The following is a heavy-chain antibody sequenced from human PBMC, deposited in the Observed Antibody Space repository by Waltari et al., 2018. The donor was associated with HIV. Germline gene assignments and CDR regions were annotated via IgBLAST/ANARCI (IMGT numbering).Heavy chain of an antibody. CDR2: IHPGESA. CDR1: GDSFRGYY. D-gene: IGHD3-22*01. J-gene: IGHJ4*01. CDR3: ARGYYYDSSGHYQFDY. V-gene: IGHV4-34*01. Sequence: QVHLKQWGAGRWKSSETLSLTCAVYGDSFRGYYWTGIRKPPGKGLEWIGEIHPGESANYTPSLKSRVPISVDTSKNHFSLNLRSVTAADTAVYYCARGYYYDSSGHYQFDYWGHGSLVTVSS.